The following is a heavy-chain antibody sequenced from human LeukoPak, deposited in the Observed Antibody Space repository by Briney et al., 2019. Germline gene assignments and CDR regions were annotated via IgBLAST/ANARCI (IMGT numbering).Heavy chain of an antibody. Sequence: GGSLRLSCAASGFTFSSYGMSWVRQAPGKGLEWVSAISGSGGSTYYADSVKGRFTISRDNSKNTLYLQMNSLRAEDTAVYYCAKVFAGTPLIDNWGQGTLVTVSS. D-gene: IGHD1-1*01. V-gene: IGHV3-23*01. CDR3: AKVFAGTPLIDN. CDR1: GFTFSSYG. J-gene: IGHJ4*02. CDR2: ISGSGGST.